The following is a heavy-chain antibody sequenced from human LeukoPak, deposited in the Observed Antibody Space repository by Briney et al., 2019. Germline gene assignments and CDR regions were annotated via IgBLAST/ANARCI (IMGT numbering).Heavy chain of an antibody. CDR1: GGSISSGDYY. CDR3: ARGSGYYDSSGYPESDAFDI. CDR2: IYYSGST. J-gene: IGHJ3*02. D-gene: IGHD3-22*01. Sequence: PSETLSLTCTVSGGSISSGDYYWSWIRQPPGKGLEWIGYIYYSGSTYYNPSLRSRVSISVDTSKNQFSLKLSSVTAADTAVYYCARGSGYYDSSGYPESDAFDIWGQGTMVTVSS. V-gene: IGHV4-30-4*02.